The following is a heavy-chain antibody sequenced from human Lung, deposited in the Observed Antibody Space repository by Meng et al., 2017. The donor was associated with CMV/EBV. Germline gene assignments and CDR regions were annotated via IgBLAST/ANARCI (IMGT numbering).Heavy chain of an antibody. V-gene: IGHV3-23*01. CDR2: TSGSGGGT. Sequence: GGSLRLXXAASGFTFSSYAMTWIRQAPGKGLEWVSATSGSGGGTYYADSVKGRFAISRDNSKNILYLQMNSLRAEDTAVYYCAKACGFSYGCYFDSWGQGXLVTVSS. CDR1: GFTFSSYA. D-gene: IGHD5-18*01. CDR3: AKACGFSYGCYFDS. J-gene: IGHJ4*02.